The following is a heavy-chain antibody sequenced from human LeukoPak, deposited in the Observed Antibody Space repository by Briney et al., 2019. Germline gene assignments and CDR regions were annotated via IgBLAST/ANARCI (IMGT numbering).Heavy chain of an antibody. D-gene: IGHD6-19*01. CDR1: GFSFSSYE. CDR2: ISSSGKSK. CDR3: ARVLAEDYNSGWYWTHPADY. V-gene: IGHV3-48*03. Sequence: PGGSLRLSCSASGFSFSSYEMSWVRQAPGKGLEWVSHISSSGKSKYYADSVKGRLTISRDNAKNSLYLQMNSLRAEDTAVYYCARVLAEDYNSGWYWTHPADYWGQGTLVTVSS. J-gene: IGHJ4*02.